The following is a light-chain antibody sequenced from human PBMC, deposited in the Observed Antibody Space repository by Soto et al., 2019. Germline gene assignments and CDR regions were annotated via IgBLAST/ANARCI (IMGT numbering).Light chain of an antibody. Sequence: EIVLTQSPGPLSLSPGERATLSCRSSQSVSILLAWYQQKPGQAPRLLIHGATTRATGIPARFSGSGSGTDFTLTISSLEPEDFAVYYCQQRSNWPPVTLGGGTKVDIK. V-gene: IGKV3-11*01. CDR3: QQRSNWPPVT. CDR2: GAT. CDR1: QSVSIL. J-gene: IGKJ4*01.